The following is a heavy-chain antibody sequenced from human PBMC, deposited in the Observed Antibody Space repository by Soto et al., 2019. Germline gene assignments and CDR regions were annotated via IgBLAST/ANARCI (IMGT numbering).Heavy chain of an antibody. CDR2: IYYSGDT. J-gene: IGHJ5*02. D-gene: IGHD1-26*01. CDR3: AREVSYPGWFDP. CDR1: GGSISSGSFY. Sequence: SETLSLTCTVSGGSISSGSFYWTWIRQHPGKGLEFIGYIYYSGDTYYNPSLRSRVIISLDTSKNQFSLRLNSVTAADTAVYYCAREVSYPGWFDPWGQGTLVTVSS. V-gene: IGHV4-31*03.